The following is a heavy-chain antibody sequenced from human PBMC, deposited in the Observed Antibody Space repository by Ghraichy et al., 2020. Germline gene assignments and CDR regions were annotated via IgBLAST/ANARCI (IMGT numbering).Heavy chain of an antibody. CDR3: ARDHTGTGDY. D-gene: IGHD1-1*01. J-gene: IGHJ4*02. CDR1: GFTFSIYA. V-gene: IGHV3-64*01. Sequence: GESLNISCAASGFTFSIYAMHWVRQAPGKGLEYVSAITSDGGTTYYANSVKGRFTISRDNSKDTLYLQMGSLRVEDTAVYYCARDHTGTGDYWGQGTLVTFSS. CDR2: ITSDGGTT.